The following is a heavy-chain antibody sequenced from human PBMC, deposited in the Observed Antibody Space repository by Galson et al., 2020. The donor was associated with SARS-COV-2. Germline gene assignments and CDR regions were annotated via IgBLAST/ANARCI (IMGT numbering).Heavy chain of an antibody. J-gene: IGHJ6*02. CDR2: IYLSGTT. V-gene: IGHV4-30-4*01. Sequence: ASETLSLTCTVSGDSITSGDYYWNWIRQPPGKGLAWIGYIYLSGTTYYNPSLNRRVTISVDASKNLFSLKLTSVTAADSAVYYFAGPKVTSDSYRMDVRGQGTTVPGS. D-gene: IGHD4-4*01. CDR1: GDSITSGDYY. CDR3: AGPKVTSDSYRMDV.